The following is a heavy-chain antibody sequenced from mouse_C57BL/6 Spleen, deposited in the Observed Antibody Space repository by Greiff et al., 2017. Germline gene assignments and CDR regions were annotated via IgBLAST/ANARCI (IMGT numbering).Heavy chain of an antibody. CDR2: IYPGDGDT. D-gene: IGHD1-1*01. CDR3: ARDYYGSGFLAY. CDR1: GYAFSSSW. J-gene: IGHJ3*01. Sequence: VQLQQSGPELVKPGASVKISCKASGYAFSSSWMNWVKQRPGKGLEWIGRIYPGDGDTNYNGKFKGKATLTADKSSSTAYMQLSSLTSEDSAVYFCARDYYGSGFLAYWGQGTLVTVSA. V-gene: IGHV1-82*01.